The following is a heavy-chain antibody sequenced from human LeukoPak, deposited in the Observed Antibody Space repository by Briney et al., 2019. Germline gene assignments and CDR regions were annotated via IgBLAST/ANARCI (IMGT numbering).Heavy chain of an antibody. V-gene: IGHV3-NL1*01. J-gene: IGHJ4*02. Sequence: GGSLRLSCAASGFTFSNYGMHWVRQAPGKGLEWVSVIYSGGSTYYADSVKGRFTISRDNSKNTLYLQMNSLRAEDTAVYYCGVLSGYYSFDNWGQGTLVTVSS. CDR1: GFTFSNYG. CDR2: IYSGGST. D-gene: IGHD3-22*01. CDR3: GVLSGYYSFDN.